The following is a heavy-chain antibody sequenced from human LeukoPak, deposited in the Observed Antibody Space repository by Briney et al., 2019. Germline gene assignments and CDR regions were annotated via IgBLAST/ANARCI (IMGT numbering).Heavy chain of an antibody. CDR3: VRGATPGDY. Sequence: GGSLRLSCAASGFTFSSYWMHWVRQAPGKGLVWVSRINSDGSSTSYADSVKGRFTISRDNAKKSLYLQMNNLRAEDTAVYYCVRGATPGDYWGQGTLVTVSS. CDR2: INSDGSST. V-gene: IGHV3-74*01. D-gene: IGHD1-26*01. J-gene: IGHJ4*02. CDR1: GFTFSSYW.